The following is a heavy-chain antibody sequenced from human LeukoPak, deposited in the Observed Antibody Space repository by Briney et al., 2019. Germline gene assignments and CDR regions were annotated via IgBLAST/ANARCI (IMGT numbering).Heavy chain of an antibody. CDR3: ARDHLGGFCDSTSCHTNFYS. V-gene: IGHV3-53*01. CDR2: FYTGGTA. J-gene: IGHJ4*02. D-gene: IGHD2-2*02. CDR1: GFTVSSSY. Sequence: GGSLRLSCAASGFTVSSSYMSSVRQAPGKGLKWVSVFYTGGTAYYADSVKGRFTISRDNSKNTLYLQMNSLRAEDTAVYFCARDHLGGFCDSTSCHTNFYSWGQGTLVTVSS.